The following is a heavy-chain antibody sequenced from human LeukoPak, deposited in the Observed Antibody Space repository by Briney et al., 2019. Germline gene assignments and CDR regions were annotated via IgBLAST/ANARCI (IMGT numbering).Heavy chain of an antibody. Sequence: GESLKISCRGSGYRFTTYWIGWVRQMPGKGLEWTGIIYPGDSDTRYSPSFQGQVTMSADKSINTAYLQWSSFSDRGRAMYLFARRQRCSSTSCPPDYWGQGTLVTVSS. D-gene: IGHD2-2*01. V-gene: IGHV5-51*01. CDR3: ARRQRCSSTSCPPDY. CDR1: GYRFTTYW. CDR2: IYPGDSDT. J-gene: IGHJ4*02.